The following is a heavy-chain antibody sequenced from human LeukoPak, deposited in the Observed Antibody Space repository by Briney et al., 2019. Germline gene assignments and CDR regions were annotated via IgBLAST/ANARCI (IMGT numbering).Heavy chain of an antibody. CDR2: IYHSGNN. CDR1: GYSISSGYY. CDR3: ASDLVRGYSYGVFDY. D-gene: IGHD5-18*01. J-gene: IGHJ4*02. V-gene: IGHV4-38-2*01. Sequence: PSETLSLTCAVSGYSISSGYYWGWVRQPPGKGLEWIGSIYHSGNNYYNPSLKSRVTISVDTSKNQFSLKLSSVTAADTAVYYCASDLVRGYSYGVFDYWGQGTLVTVSS.